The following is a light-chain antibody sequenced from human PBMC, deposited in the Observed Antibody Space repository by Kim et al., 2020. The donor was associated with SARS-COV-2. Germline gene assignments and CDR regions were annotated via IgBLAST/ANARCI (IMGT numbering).Light chain of an antibody. CDR2: ADN. J-gene: IGLJ3*02. Sequence: QRFTISCTGSSSNIGAGNGVHWYQQVPGTAPKLLIYADNNRPSGVPDRFSGSKSGTSASLAITGLHAEDETDYYCQSYDSRLTGWVFGGGTQLTVL. CDR3: QSYDSRLTGWV. V-gene: IGLV1-40*01. CDR1: SSNIGAGNG.